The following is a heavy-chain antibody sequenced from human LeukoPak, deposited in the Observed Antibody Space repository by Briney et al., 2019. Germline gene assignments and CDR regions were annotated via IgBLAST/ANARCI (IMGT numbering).Heavy chain of an antibody. Sequence: GGSLRLSCAASGFTFDDYGMSWVRQVPGKGLEWVSDINWNGGSTGYADSVKGRFTISRDNAKNSLYLQMNSLRAEDTALYHCARDLSSLAAAGTNWFDPWGQGTLVTVSS. D-gene: IGHD6-13*01. CDR2: INWNGGST. CDR1: GFTFDDYG. CDR3: ARDLSSLAAAGTNWFDP. J-gene: IGHJ5*02. V-gene: IGHV3-20*01.